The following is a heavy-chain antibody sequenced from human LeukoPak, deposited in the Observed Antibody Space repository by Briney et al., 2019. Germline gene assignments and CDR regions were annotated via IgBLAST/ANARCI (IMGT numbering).Heavy chain of an antibody. D-gene: IGHD3-22*01. CDR2: ISGSGGST. Sequence: GGSLRLPCAASGFTFSSYAMSWVRQAPGKGLEWVSAISGSGGSTYYADSVKGRFTISRDNSKNTLYLQMNSLRAEDTAVYYCASPISYYYDSSGPSYDYWGQGTLVTVSS. V-gene: IGHV3-23*01. J-gene: IGHJ4*02. CDR1: GFTFSSYA. CDR3: ASPISYYYDSSGPSYDY.